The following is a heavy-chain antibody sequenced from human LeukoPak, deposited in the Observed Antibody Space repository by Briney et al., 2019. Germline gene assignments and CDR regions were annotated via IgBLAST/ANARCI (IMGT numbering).Heavy chain of an antibody. J-gene: IGHJ4*02. CDR3: ARDSAAAGISGWDY. D-gene: IGHD6-13*01. CDR2: ISYDGSNK. Sequence: GGSLRLSCAASGFTFSSYGMHWVRQAPGKGLEWVAVISYDGSNKYYADSVKGRFTISRDNFKNTLYLQMNSLRAEDTAVYYCARDSAAAGISGWDYWGQGTLVTVSS. V-gene: IGHV3-30*03. CDR1: GFTFSSYG.